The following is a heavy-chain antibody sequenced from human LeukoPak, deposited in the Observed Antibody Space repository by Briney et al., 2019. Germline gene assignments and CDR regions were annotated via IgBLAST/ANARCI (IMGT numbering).Heavy chain of an antibody. J-gene: IGHJ6*02. Sequence: PGRSLRLSCAASGFTFDDYAMHWVRQAPGKGLEWVSGISWNSGSIGYADSVKGRFTISRDNAKNSLYLQMNSLRAEDTALYYCAKDRVFTIFGVVNYYYGMDVWGQGTTVTVSS. CDR1: GFTFDDYA. CDR3: AKDRVFTIFGVVNYYYGMDV. V-gene: IGHV3-9*01. D-gene: IGHD3-3*01. CDR2: ISWNSGSI.